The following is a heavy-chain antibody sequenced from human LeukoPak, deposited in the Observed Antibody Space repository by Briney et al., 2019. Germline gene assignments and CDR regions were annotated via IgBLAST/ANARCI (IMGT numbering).Heavy chain of an antibody. CDR1: GFTFSSYP. J-gene: IGHJ4*02. CDR3: ARDGGGYYASGTHYYFDC. CDR2: ISYDGSNK. D-gene: IGHD3-10*01. Sequence: GGSLRLSCAASGFTFSSYPMHWVRQAPGEGLEWVGVISYDGSNKYYADSVKGRFTISRDNSKNTLYLQVNSLRAEDTAVYYCARDGGGYYASGTHYYFDCWGQGTLVTVS. V-gene: IGHV3-30-3*01.